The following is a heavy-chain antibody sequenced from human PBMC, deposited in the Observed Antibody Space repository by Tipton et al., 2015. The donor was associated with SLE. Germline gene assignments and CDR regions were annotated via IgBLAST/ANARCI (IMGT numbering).Heavy chain of an antibody. CDR3: ARHAGGLRRSFDD. CDR2: MYYIGNT. Sequence: TLSLTCTVSGGSLSTSSFYWGWIRQPPGKGLEWIGSMYYIGNTYDNPSLKSRVTISLDTSKNQLSLKLSSVTAADTAIYYCARHAGGLRRSFDDWGQGTLVSVSS. J-gene: IGHJ4*02. CDR1: GGSLSTSSFY. V-gene: IGHV4-39*07. D-gene: IGHD5/OR15-5a*01.